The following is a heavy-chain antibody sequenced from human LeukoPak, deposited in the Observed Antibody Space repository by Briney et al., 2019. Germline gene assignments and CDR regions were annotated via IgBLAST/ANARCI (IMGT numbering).Heavy chain of an antibody. CDR2: IIPIFGTA. V-gene: IGHV1-69*13. J-gene: IGHJ4*02. Sequence: ASVKVSCKASGGTFSSYAISWVRQAPGQGLEWMGGIIPIFGTANYAQKFQGRVTITADESTSTAYMELNSLRSEDTAVYYCARSVKMVRGFDYWGQGTLVTVSS. CDR1: GGTFSSYA. D-gene: IGHD3-10*01. CDR3: ARSVKMVRGFDY.